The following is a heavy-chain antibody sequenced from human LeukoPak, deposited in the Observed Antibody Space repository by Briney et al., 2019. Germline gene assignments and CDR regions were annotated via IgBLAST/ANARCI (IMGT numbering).Heavy chain of an antibody. CDR2: IYYSGST. J-gene: IGHJ4*02. Sequence: PSETLSLTCTVSGGSISSYYWSWIRQPPGKGLEWIGYIYYSGSTNYNPSLKSRVTISVDTSKNQFSLKLSSMTAADTAVYYCARGSGYAWAVNYWGQGTLVTVSS. CDR3: ARGSGYAWAVNY. CDR1: GGSISSYY. D-gene: IGHD3-22*01. V-gene: IGHV4-59*01.